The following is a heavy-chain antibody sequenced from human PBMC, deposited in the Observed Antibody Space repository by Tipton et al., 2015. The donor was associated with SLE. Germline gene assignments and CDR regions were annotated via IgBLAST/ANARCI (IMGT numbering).Heavy chain of an antibody. J-gene: IGHJ2*01. CDR1: GGSLSGQF. V-gene: IGHV4-59*11. Sequence: TLSLTCTVSGGSLSGQFWTWIRQPPGKGLEYIGYIYDSGSTHYNPSLKSRVTISLDTSKNQFSLKLSSVTAADTAVYYCASLRNGLWYFDVWGRGTLVTVSS. CDR3: ASLRNGLWYFDV. D-gene: IGHD2-8*01. CDR2: IYDSGST.